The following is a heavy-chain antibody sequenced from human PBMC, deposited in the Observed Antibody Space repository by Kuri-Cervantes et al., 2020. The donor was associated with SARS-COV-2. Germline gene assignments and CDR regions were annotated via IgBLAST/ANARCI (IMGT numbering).Heavy chain of an antibody. CDR2: ISYDGSNK. D-gene: IGHD6-19*01. CDR3: ARDPGYSSGWYYFDY. J-gene: IGHJ4*02. Sequence: LSLTCAASGFTVSSNYMSWVRQAPGKGLEWVAVISYDGSNKYCADSVKGRFTISRDNSKNTLYLQMNSLRAEDTAVYYCARDPGYSSGWYYFDYWGQGTLVTVSS. CDR1: GFTVSSNY. V-gene: IGHV3-30-3*01.